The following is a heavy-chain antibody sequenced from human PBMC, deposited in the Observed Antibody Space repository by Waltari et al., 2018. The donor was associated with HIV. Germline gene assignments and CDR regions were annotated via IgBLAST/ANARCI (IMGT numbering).Heavy chain of an antibody. D-gene: IGHD2-15*01. CDR1: GYTFTSCD. J-gene: IGHJ4*02. CDR2: VNPYSGNT. CDR3: ARGAPGHYCSGGSCPYFDY. V-gene: IGHV1-8*02. Sequence: QVQLVQSGAEVRKPGASVKVSCKASGYTFTSCDVNWVRRAPGQGLEWMGWVNPYSGNTGYAKNFQGRVTMTRNTSISTAYMELSGLRSEDTAVYYCARGAPGHYCSGGSCPYFDYWGQGSLVTVSS.